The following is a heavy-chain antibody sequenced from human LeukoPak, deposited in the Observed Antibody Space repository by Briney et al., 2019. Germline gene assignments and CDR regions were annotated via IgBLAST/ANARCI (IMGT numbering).Heavy chain of an antibody. CDR3: ISYYDILTGYYTVDY. CDR2: IYYSGST. V-gene: IGHV4-38-2*02. J-gene: IGHJ4*02. Sequence: SETLSLTCTVSGYSISSGYYWGWIRQPPGKGLEWIGSIYYSGSTYYNPSLKSRVTISVDTSQNQFSLKLSSVTAADTAVYYCISYYDILTGYYTVDYWGQGTLVTVSS. CDR1: GYSISSGYY. D-gene: IGHD3-9*01.